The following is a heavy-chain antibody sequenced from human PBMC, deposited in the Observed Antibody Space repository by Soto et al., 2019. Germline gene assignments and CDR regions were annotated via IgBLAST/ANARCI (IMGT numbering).Heavy chain of an antibody. J-gene: IGHJ6*02. CDR1: GFTLSSYS. CDR3: ARPGEGVLFYYALDV. Sequence: EVQLVESGGGLVQPGGSLRLSCVASGFTLSSYSMNWVRQAPGKGLEWISYISSGSDTIYYADSVKGRFTVSRDNAKNSLYLQMNSLRDEDTVVYYCARPGEGVLFYYALDVWGQGTTVTVSS. V-gene: IGHV3-48*02. D-gene: IGHD3-16*01. CDR2: ISSGSDTI.